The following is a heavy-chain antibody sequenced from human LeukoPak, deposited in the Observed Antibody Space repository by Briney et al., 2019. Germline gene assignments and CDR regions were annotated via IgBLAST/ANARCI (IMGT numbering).Heavy chain of an antibody. V-gene: IGHV3-33*01. CDR3: VRDRGALQYFDY. CDR2: IWYDGGNK. J-gene: IGHJ4*02. CDR1: GFTFRNHG. D-gene: IGHD5-24*01. Sequence: GRSLRLSCAASGFTFRNHGMHWVRQAPGKGLEWVAIIWYDGGNKYYADSVNGRFTISRDNSKNTLFLQMNSLRAEDTAVYYCVRDRGALQYFDYWGQGTLATVSS.